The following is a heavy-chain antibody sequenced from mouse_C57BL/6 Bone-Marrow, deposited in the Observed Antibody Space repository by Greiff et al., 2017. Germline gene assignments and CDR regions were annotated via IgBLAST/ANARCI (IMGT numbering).Heavy chain of an antibody. Sequence: EVKLQESGPGLAKPSQTLSLTCSVTVYSITSDYWNCIRTFPGTKLEYMGYISYSGSTYYNPSLKSRISIPRDTSKNQYYLQLNSVTTEDTATYYCARGRPYYFDYWGQGTTLTVSS. CDR1: VYSITSDY. CDR3: ARGRPYYFDY. J-gene: IGHJ2*01. CDR2: ISYSGST. V-gene: IGHV3-8*01.